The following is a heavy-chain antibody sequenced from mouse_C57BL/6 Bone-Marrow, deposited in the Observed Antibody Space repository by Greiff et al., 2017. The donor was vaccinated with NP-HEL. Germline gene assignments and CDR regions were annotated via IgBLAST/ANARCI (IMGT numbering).Heavy chain of an antibody. V-gene: IGHV1-42*01. CDR3: ASSQYYFDY. D-gene: IGHD6-2*01. Sequence: EVQLQQSGPELVKPGASVKISCKASGYSFTGYYMNWVKQSPEKSLEWIGEINPSTGGTTYNQKFKAKATLTVDKSSSTAYMQLKSLTSEDSAVYYCASSQYYFDYWGQGTTLTVSS. CDR1: GYSFTGYY. CDR2: INPSTGGT. J-gene: IGHJ2*01.